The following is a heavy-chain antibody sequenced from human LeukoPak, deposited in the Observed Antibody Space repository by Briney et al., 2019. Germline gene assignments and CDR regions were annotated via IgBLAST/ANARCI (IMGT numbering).Heavy chain of an antibody. V-gene: IGHV3-30*18. J-gene: IGHJ4*02. CDR2: MSNDGSNK. CDR1: GFTFRTYG. CDR3: AKALGYCSGGSCYFDY. Sequence: GSLRLSCAASGFTFRTYGMHWVRQAPGKGLERVAFMSNDGSNKYYADSVKGRFTISRDNSKDTLYLQMNTLRAEDTAVYYCAKALGYCSGGSCYFDYWGQGTLVTVSS. D-gene: IGHD2-15*01.